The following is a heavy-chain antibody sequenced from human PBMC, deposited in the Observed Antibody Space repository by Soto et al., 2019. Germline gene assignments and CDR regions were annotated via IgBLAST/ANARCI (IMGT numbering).Heavy chain of an antibody. CDR2: ISYDGSNK. Sequence: GGSLRLSCAASGFTFSSYAMHWVRQAPGKGLEWVAVISYDGSNKYYADSGKGRFTISRDNSKNTLYLQMNSLRAEDTAVYYCARDRDNGFIVGATIFDYWGQGTLVTVSS. CDR3: ARDRDNGFIVGATIFDY. D-gene: IGHD1-26*01. CDR1: GFTFSSYA. V-gene: IGHV3-30-3*01. J-gene: IGHJ4*02.